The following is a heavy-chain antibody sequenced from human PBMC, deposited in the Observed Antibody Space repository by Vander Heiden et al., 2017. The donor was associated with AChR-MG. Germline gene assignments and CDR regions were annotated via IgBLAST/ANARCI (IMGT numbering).Heavy chain of an antibody. CDR3: AKARWVITTPLPSWYFDL. V-gene: IGHV3-9*01. Sequence: EVQLVESGGGLVQPGRSLRLSRAASGFTFDDYAMHWVRQAPGKGLEWVSGISWNSGSIGYADSVKGRFTISRDNAKNSLYLQMNSLRAEDTALYYCAKARWVITTPLPSWYFDLWGRGTLVTVSS. D-gene: IGHD3-22*01. J-gene: IGHJ2*01. CDR1: GFTFDDYA. CDR2: ISWNSGSI.